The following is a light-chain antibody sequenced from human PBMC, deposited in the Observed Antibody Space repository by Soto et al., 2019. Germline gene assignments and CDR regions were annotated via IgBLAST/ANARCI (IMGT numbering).Light chain of an antibody. CDR1: QSVTSY. J-gene: IGKJ4*01. CDR2: DAS. CDR3: QHRSNWPLT. V-gene: IGKV3-11*01. Sequence: IVLTQSPATLSLSPGERATLSCRASQSVTSYLAWYQQKPGQAPRLLIYDASTRATGIPARFAGSGSGTDFTLTISSLEPEDFAVYYCQHRSNWPLTFGGGTKVDIK.